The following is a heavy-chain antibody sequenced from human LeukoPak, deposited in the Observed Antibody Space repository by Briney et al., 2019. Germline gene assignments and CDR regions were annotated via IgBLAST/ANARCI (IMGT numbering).Heavy chain of an antibody. CDR2: IYYTGGT. CDR3: ARGRFELPY. J-gene: IGHJ4*02. CDR1: DGSISNYY. D-gene: IGHD2-15*01. V-gene: IGHV4-59*08. Sequence: PSETLSLTCSVSDGSISNYYWSCLRQRPGKGLEFIGYIYYTGGTNYNPSLQSRATISVDTSKNQFSLELKSVAAADTAIYFCARGRFELPYWGQGTLVTVSS.